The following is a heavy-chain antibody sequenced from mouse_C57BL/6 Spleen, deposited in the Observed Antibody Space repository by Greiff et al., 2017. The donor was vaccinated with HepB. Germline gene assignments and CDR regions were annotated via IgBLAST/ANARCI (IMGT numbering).Heavy chain of an antibody. CDR2: IYPGSGNT. V-gene: IGHV1-76*01. D-gene: IGHD4-1*01. Sequence: VKLQQSGAELVRPGASVKLSCKASGYTFTDYYINWVKQRPGQGLEWIARIYPGSGNTYYNEKFKGKATLTAEKSSSTAYMQLSSLTSEDSAVYFCARKGTGTYFDVWGTGTTVTVSS. CDR3: ARKGTGTYFDV. J-gene: IGHJ1*03. CDR1: GYTFTDYY.